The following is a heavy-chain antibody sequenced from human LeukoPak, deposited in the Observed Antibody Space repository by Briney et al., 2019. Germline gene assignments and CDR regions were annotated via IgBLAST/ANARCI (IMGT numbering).Heavy chain of an antibody. V-gene: IGHV4-30-2*01. CDR3: ARFSNRIDYFDY. D-gene: IGHD1-14*01. J-gene: IGHJ4*02. CDR1: GGSISSGGYS. Sequence: SQTLSLTCAVSGGSISSGGYSWSWIRQPPGKGLEWIGYIYHSGSTYYNPSLKSRVTISVDTSKNQFSLKLSSVTAADTAVYYCARFSNRIDYFDYWGQGTLVTVSS. CDR2: IYHSGST.